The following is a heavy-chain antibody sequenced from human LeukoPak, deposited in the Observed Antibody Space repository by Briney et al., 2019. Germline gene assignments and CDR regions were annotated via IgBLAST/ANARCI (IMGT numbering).Heavy chain of an antibody. Sequence: GGSLRLSCAASGFTFSDYYMSWIRQAPGKGLEWISYVSSSGSSIYYADSVKGRFTISRDNAERSLNLQMNSLRVEDTAVYYCARARPRWDFDYWGQGTLVTVSS. CDR1: GFTFSDYY. D-gene: IGHD5-24*01. CDR3: ARARPRWDFDY. J-gene: IGHJ4*02. CDR2: VSSSGSSI. V-gene: IGHV3-11*04.